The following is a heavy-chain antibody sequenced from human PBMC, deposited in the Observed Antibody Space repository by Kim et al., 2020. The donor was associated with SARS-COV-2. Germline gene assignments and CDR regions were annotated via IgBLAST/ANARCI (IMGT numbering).Heavy chain of an antibody. V-gene: IGHV1-69*13. D-gene: IGHD3-9*01. CDR2: IIPIFGTA. J-gene: IGHJ3*02. CDR1: GGTFSSYA. CDR3: ARDRTTYYDIYDGAFDI. Sequence: SVKVSCKASGGTFSSYAISWVRQAPGQGLEWMGGIIPIFGTANYAQKFQGRVTITADESTSTAYMELSSLRSEDTAVYYCARDRTTYYDIYDGAFDIWGQGTMVTVSS.